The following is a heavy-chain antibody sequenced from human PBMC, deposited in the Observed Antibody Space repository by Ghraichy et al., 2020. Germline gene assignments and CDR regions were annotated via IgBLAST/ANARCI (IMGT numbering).Heavy chain of an antibody. V-gene: IGHV3-23*01. CDR1: GFTFSSYA. D-gene: IGHD2-2*01. J-gene: IGHJ5*02. Sequence: GGSLRLSCAASGFTFSSYAMSWVRQAPGKGLEWVSAISGSGGSTYYADSVKGRFTISRDNSKNTLYLQMNSLRAEDTAVYYCAKRGYCSSTSCHGGFDPWGQGTLVTVSS. CDR3: AKRGYCSSTSCHGGFDP. CDR2: ISGSGGST.